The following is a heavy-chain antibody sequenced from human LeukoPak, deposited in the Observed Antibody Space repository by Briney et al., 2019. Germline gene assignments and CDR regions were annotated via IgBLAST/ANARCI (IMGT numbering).Heavy chain of an antibody. D-gene: IGHD6-19*01. J-gene: IGHJ1*01. CDR2: ISGSRSDI. V-gene: IGHV3-21*01. Sequence: GGSLRLSCAASGFTFSTYSMSWVRQAPGKGLEWVSSISGSRSDIYYADSVKGRFTISSDNAKNSLYLQMNSLRAEDTALYYCARGPGIAVAPLQHWGQGTLVTVSS. CDR3: ARGPGIAVAPLQH. CDR1: GFTFSTYS.